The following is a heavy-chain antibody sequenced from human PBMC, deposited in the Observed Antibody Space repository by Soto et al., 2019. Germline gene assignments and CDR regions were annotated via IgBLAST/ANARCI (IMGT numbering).Heavy chain of an antibody. D-gene: IGHD5-18*01. Sequence: GGSLRLSCAASGFTFSSYWMSWVRQAPGKGLEWVANIKQDGSENYYVDSVRGRFTISRGNAKNSLYLQMNSLRAEDTAVYYCVRDFEGSYGYGHFDYWGQGTLVTVSS. CDR3: VRDFEGSYGYGHFDY. V-gene: IGHV3-7*03. CDR1: GFTFSSYW. CDR2: IKQDGSEN. J-gene: IGHJ4*02.